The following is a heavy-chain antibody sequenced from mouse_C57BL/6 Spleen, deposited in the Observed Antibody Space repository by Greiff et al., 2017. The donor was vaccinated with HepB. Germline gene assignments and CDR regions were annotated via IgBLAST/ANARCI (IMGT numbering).Heavy chain of an antibody. D-gene: IGHD4-1*01. CDR1: GFSLTSYG. CDR2: IWSGGST. V-gene: IGHV2-2*01. CDR3: ARLLTGKNYFDY. Sequence: VQLQQSGPGLVQPSQSLSITCTVSGFSLTSYGVHWVRQSPGKGLEWLGVIWSGGSTDYNAAFISRLSISKDNSKSQVFFKMNSLQADDTAIYYCARLLTGKNYFDYWGQGTTLTVSS. J-gene: IGHJ2*01.